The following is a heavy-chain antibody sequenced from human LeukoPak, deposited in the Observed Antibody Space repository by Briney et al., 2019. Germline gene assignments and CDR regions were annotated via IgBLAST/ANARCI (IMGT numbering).Heavy chain of an antibody. CDR1: GFTLDDYG. CDR3: ARGGYGDYGGADY. V-gene: IGHV3-20*01. D-gene: IGHD4-17*01. CDR2: ISWNGGST. J-gene: IGHJ4*02. Sequence: PGGSLRLSCAASGFTLDDYGMSWVRQAPGKGLEWVSDISWNGGSTGYADSVKGRFTISRDNARNSLYLQMDSLRAEDTALYHCARGGYGDYGGADYWGQGTLVTVSS.